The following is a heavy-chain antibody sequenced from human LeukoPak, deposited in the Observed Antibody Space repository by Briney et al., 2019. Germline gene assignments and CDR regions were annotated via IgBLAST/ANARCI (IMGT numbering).Heavy chain of an antibody. CDR2: ISSSGSIT. J-gene: IGHJ4*02. D-gene: IGHD6-6*01. Sequence: GGSLRLSCADSGFSFSSYEMNWVRQAPGKGLEWISYISSSGSITFYADSVKGRFTISRDNSKNTLNLQMNSLRAEDSAVYYCAREEAVRRFGHDYWGQGMLVTVSS. V-gene: IGHV3-48*03. CDR3: AREEAVRRFGHDY. CDR1: GFSFSSYE.